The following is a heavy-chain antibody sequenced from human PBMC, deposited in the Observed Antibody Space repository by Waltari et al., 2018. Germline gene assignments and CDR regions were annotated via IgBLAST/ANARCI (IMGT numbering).Heavy chain of an antibody. J-gene: IGHJ2*01. CDR3: TRYRNWMNLYFDL. Sequence: QVQLQESGPGLVKPSETLSLTCTVSGGSISSYYWSWIRQPAGKGLEWIGLIYTSGSTNYSPSLKSRVTMSVDTSKNQFSLKLNSVTAADTAVYYCTRYRNWMNLYFDLWGRGTQVIVSS. CDR1: GGSISSYY. D-gene: IGHD1-20*01. V-gene: IGHV4-4*07. CDR2: IYTSGST.